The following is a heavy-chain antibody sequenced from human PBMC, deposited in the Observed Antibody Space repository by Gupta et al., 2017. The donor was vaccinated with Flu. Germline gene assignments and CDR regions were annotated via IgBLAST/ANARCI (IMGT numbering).Heavy chain of an antibody. CDR3: AKDTAVTGGSYGYFDY. CDR1: GFTFDDYA. V-gene: IGHV3-9*01. D-gene: IGHD5-18*01. Sequence: EVQLVESGGGLVQPGRSLRLSCAASGFTFDDYAMHWVRQAPGKGLEWVAGISWNSGSIGYADSVKGRFTISRDNAKNSLYLKMNSLRAEETAVYYCAKDTAVTGGSYGYFDYGGQGTLVTVSS. J-gene: IGHJ4*02. CDR2: ISWNSGSI.